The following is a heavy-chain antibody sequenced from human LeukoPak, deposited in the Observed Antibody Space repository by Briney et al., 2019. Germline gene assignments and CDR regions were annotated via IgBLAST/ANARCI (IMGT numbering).Heavy chain of an antibody. CDR1: GFPFTSHW. CDR2: IKEDATET. V-gene: IGHV3-7*01. D-gene: IGHD3-3*01. Sequence: GGSLRLSCAPSGFPFTSHWMSWLRQAPGRGLEWVANIKEDATETYYVDSVKGRFTVSRDNVKNVLYLQMNSLGLEDTAVYYCARNLYWRFEFWGQGTVVTVSA. J-gene: IGHJ4*02. CDR3: ARNLYWRFEF.